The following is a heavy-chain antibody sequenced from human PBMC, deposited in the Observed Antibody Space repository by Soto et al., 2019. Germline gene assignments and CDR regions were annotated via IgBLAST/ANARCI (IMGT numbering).Heavy chain of an antibody. CDR2: ISYDGSNK. J-gene: IGHJ4*02. V-gene: IGHV3-30*18. CDR1: GCTFSSYG. Sequence: GGSLRLSCAASGCTFSSYGMRWVRQAPGKGLEWVAVISYDGSNKYYADSVKGRFTISRDNSKNTLYLQMNSLRAEDTAVYYWAKDKRRPPRYYFDYWGQGTLVTVSS. CDR3: AKDKRRPPRYYFDY.